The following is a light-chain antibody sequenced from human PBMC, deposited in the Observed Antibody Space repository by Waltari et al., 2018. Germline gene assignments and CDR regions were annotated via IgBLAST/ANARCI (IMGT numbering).Light chain of an antibody. CDR1: QAIDDD. V-gene: IGKV5-2*01. Sequence: ETTVTQSPAFISATPGDKVTISCKVSQAIDDDINWYQQKPGEAVVFIVQEATTLVPGVSPRFSGSWYGRDFTLTINDVKSEDAAYYFCRQHDNFPWTFGQGTKVEIK. J-gene: IGKJ1*01. CDR2: EAT. CDR3: RQHDNFPWT.